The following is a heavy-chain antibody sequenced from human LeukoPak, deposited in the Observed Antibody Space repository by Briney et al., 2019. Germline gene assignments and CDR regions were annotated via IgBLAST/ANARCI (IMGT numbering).Heavy chain of an antibody. V-gene: IGHV3-23*01. Sequence: GGSLRLSCAASGFTFSSYAMSSIRQAPGKGLEWVTVISGGGGSTYYADSVKGRFTISRDKSKNTLYLQMNSLRVEDTAVYYCAKDGYSGYDVFDCWRQGTLDTVSS. J-gene: IGHJ4*02. CDR1: GFTFSSYA. CDR2: ISGGGGST. D-gene: IGHD5-12*01. CDR3: AKDGYSGYDVFDC.